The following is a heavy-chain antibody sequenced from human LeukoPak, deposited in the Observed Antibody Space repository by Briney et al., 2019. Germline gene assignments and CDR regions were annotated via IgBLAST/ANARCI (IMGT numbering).Heavy chain of an antibody. Sequence: GGSLRLSCAASGFTFDDYAMHWVRQAPGKGLEWVSGISWNSGTIDYADSVKGRFTISRDNAKNSLYLQMNSLRAEDTAVYYCARDRQWLDTWGQGTLVTVSS. V-gene: IGHV3-9*01. CDR1: GFTFDDYA. CDR2: ISWNSGTI. CDR3: ARDRQWLDT. J-gene: IGHJ4*02. D-gene: IGHD6-19*01.